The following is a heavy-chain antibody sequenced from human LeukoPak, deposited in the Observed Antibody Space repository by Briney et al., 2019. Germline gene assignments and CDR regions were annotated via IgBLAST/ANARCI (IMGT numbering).Heavy chain of an antibody. V-gene: IGHV3-23*01. CDR1: GFTFSSYA. CDR3: AKDLGRVRGVPYFDY. D-gene: IGHD3-10*01. CDR2: ISGSGGST. Sequence: GGSLRLSCAASGFTFSSYAMSWVRQAPGKGLEWVSAISGSGGSTYYADSVKGRFTISRDNSKNTLYLQMNSLRAEDTAVYYCAKDLGRVRGVPYFDYWGQGTLVTVSS. J-gene: IGHJ4*02.